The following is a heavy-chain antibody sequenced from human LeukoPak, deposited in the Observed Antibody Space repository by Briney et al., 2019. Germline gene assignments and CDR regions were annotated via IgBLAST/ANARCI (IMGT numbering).Heavy chain of an antibody. J-gene: IGHJ5*02. D-gene: IGHD1-26*01. V-gene: IGHV3-73*01. CDR2: IDKKDKGYATAT. CDR3: TRDSGTYNWFDP. CDR1: GFTFSGSA. Sequence: GGSLKLSCAASGFTFSGSAIHWVRQSSGKGLEWVGQIDKKDKGYATATADAASVKGRFTISRDESINTAYLQMKSLKTEDTALYYCTRDSGTYNWFDPWGQGTLVTVSS.